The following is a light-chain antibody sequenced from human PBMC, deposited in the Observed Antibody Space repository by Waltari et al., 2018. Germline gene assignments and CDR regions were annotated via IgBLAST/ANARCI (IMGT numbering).Light chain of an antibody. J-gene: IGLJ1*01. CDR3: SSYTGSSTLCV. V-gene: IGLV2-14*03. Sequence: QSALTQPASVSGSPGQSITISCTGTSSDIGGYTFPWYQQHPGKAPKLVIYDVTNRPSGVSNRFSGSKSGNTASLTISGLQAEDEGDYYCSSYTGSSTLCVFGTGTKVTVL. CDR1: SSDIGGYT. CDR2: DVT.